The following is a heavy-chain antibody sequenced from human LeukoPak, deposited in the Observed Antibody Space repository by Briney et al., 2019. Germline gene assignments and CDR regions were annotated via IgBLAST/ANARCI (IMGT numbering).Heavy chain of an antibody. CDR3: ARDRKAPDAFDI. D-gene: IGHD1-14*01. CDR2: IIPIFGTA. CDR1: GGTFSSYA. J-gene: IGHJ3*02. V-gene: IGHV1-69*01. Sequence: ASVKVSCKASGGTFSSYAISWVRQAPGQGLEWMGGIIPIFGTANYAQKFQGRVTITADESTSTAYMELSSLRSEDTAVYYCARDRKAPDAFDIWGQGTMVTVSS.